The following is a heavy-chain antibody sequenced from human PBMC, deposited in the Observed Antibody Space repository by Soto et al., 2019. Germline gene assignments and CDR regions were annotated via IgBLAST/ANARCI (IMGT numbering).Heavy chain of an antibody. CDR2: IVVGSGNT. Sequence: QMQLVQSGPEVKKPGTSVKVSCKASGFTFTSSAVQWVRQARGQRLEWIGWIVVGSGNTNYAQKFQQRVTITRDMSTSTAYMGLSSLRSEDTALYYCAVLIATAGRWGQGTLVTVSS. CDR3: AVLIATAGR. J-gene: IGHJ4*02. CDR1: GFTFTSSA. V-gene: IGHV1-58*01. D-gene: IGHD6-13*01.